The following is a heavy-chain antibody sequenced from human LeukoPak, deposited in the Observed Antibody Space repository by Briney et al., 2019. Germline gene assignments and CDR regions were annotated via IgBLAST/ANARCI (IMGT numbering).Heavy chain of an antibody. CDR2: INHSGST. CDR3: ASRDYYDSSGYPWNWFDP. CDR1: GGSYSGYY. Sequence: SETLSLTCAVYGGSYSGYYWSWIRQPPGKGLEWIGEINHSGSTNYNPSLKSRVTISVDTSKNQFSLKLSSVTAADTAVYYCASRDYYDSSGYPWNWFDPWGQGTLVTVSS. D-gene: IGHD3-22*01. V-gene: IGHV4-34*01. J-gene: IGHJ5*02.